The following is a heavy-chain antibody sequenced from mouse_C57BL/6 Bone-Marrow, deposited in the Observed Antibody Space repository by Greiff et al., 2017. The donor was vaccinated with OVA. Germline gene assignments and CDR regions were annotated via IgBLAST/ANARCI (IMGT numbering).Heavy chain of an antibody. Sequence: VHVKQSGAELVRPGASVKLSCTASGFNIKDDYMHWVKQRPEQGLEWIGWIDPENGDTEYASKFQGKATITADTSSNTAYLQLSSLTSEDTAVYYCTTTTVVAGGWGQGTTLTVSS. CDR3: TTTTVVAGG. CDR2: IDPENGDT. CDR1: GFNIKDDY. V-gene: IGHV14-4*01. D-gene: IGHD1-1*01. J-gene: IGHJ2*01.